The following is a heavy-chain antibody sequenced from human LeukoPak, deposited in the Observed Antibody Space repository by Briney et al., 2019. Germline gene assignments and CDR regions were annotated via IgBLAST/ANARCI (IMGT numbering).Heavy chain of an antibody. V-gene: IGHV3-48*01. Sequence: GGSLRLSCAASGFAFSDYSMNWVHQAAGKGLDGVSYICRIYNTIHYVDSVKGRFTISRDNAQNPLDLEMNSRGGDRNAVDYFARGDRGYSYGRLDYWGQGTLVTVSS. J-gene: IGHJ4*02. CDR3: ARGDRGYSYGRLDY. CDR1: GFAFSDYS. D-gene: IGHD5-18*01. CDR2: ICRIYNTI.